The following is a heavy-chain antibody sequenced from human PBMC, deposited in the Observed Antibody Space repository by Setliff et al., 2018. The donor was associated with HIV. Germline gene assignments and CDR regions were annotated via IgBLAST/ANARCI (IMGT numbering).Heavy chain of an antibody. Sequence: SVKVSCKASGGTFDSYAISWVRQAPGQGLEWMGGIIPIFGTINYAQKFQGRVTITADESTSTAYMELSTLRSEDTAVYFCTRDRAAEGDYYYYMDVWGKGTTVTVSS. CDR2: IIPIFGTI. CDR3: TRDRAAEGDYYYYMDV. V-gene: IGHV1-69*13. D-gene: IGHD3-16*01. J-gene: IGHJ6*03. CDR1: GGTFDSYA.